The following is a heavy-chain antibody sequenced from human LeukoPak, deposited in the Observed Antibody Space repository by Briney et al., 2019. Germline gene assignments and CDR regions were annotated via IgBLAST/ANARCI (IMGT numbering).Heavy chain of an antibody. Sequence: SGGSLRLSCAASGFTFDDYAMHWVRQAPGKGLEWVSGISWNSGSIGYADSVKGRFTISRDNSKNTLYLQMNSLRAEDTAVYYCAKDGGMIVVVIDLYFDYWGQGTLVTVSS. CDR1: GFTFDDYA. V-gene: IGHV3-9*01. CDR2: ISWNSGSI. CDR3: AKDGGMIVVVIDLYFDY. J-gene: IGHJ4*02. D-gene: IGHD3-22*01.